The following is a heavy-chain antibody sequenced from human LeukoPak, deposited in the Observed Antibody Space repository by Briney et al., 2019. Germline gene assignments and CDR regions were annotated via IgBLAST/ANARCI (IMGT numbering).Heavy chain of an antibody. V-gene: IGHV3-23*01. CDR3: AKGRYCSGGSCYLYYFYGMDV. CDR1: GFTFSSYA. D-gene: IGHD2-15*01. CDR2: ISGSGGST. Sequence: GGSLRLSCAASGFTFSSYAMSWVRQAPGKGLEWVSAISGSGGSTYYADSVKGRFTISRDNSKNTLYLQMNSLRAEDTAVYYCAKGRYCSGGSCYLYYFYGMDVWGQGTTVTVSS. J-gene: IGHJ6*02.